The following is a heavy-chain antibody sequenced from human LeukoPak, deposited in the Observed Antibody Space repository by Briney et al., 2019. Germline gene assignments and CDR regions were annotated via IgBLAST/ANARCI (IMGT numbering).Heavy chain of an antibody. CDR3: AKRVIMVRGVFDY. J-gene: IGHJ4*02. V-gene: IGHV3-23*01. Sequence: PGGSLRLSCAASGFTFSSYAMSWVRQAPGKGLEWVSAISGSGGSTYYADSVKGRFAISRDNSKNTLYLQMNSLRAEDTAVYYCAKRVIMVRGVFDYWGQGTLVTVSS. CDR2: ISGSGGST. D-gene: IGHD3-10*01. CDR1: GFTFSSYA.